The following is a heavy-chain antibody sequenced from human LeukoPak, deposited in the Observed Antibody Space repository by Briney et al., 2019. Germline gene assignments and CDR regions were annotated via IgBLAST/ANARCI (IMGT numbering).Heavy chain of an antibody. J-gene: IGHJ4*02. D-gene: IGHD1/OR15-1a*01. CDR2: MNPNSYKT. CDR3: TRGNNGNDY. V-gene: IGHV1-8*01. CDR1: GYSFTSYD. Sequence: ASVKVSCNASGYSFTSYDINWVRQATGQGLEWMGYMNPNSYKTGYAQKFQGRVTMTRNTSISTAYMELSSLRSEDTAVYYCTRGNNGNDYWGQGTLVTVSS.